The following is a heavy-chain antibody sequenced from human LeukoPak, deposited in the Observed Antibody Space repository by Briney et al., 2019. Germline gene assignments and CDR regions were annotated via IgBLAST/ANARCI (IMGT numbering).Heavy chain of an antibody. V-gene: IGHV4-39*01. J-gene: IGHJ5*02. CDR3: ARRINYDVDP. CDR1: GGPISSTYCY. Sequence: SETLSLTCTVSGGPISSTYCYWGWIRQPPGKGLEWIGSIYYSGSTHYNPSLKSRVTISVDTSKNQFSLKLSSVTAADTAVYYCARRINYDVDPWGQGTLVTVSS. CDR2: IYYSGST. D-gene: IGHD3-3*01.